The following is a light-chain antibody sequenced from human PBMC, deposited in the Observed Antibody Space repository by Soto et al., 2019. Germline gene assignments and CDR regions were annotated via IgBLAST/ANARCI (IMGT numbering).Light chain of an antibody. Sequence: EIGLTQSPGTLSLSPGERATLSCRASQSVDSRYLAWYQQKPGQAPRLLIYRTSNRGTGIPDRFSGSGSGTDFTLTISRLEPEDFAVYFCQQYGSSPPYTFGQGTKLEIK. CDR1: QSVDSRY. CDR2: RTS. CDR3: QQYGSSPPYT. V-gene: IGKV3-20*01. J-gene: IGKJ2*01.